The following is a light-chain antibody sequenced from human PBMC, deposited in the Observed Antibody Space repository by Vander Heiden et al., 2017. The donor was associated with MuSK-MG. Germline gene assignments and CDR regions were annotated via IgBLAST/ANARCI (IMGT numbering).Light chain of an antibody. J-gene: IGLJ2*01. Sequence: QSVLTKPPSVSVAPGQKVTISCSGSSSNIGRNHVCWYQQFPGTAPKLLIYENNKRPSGIPDRFSGSKSGTSATLGITGLQTGDEADYYCATWDNSLSGEVLFGGGTKLTVL. CDR2: ENN. V-gene: IGLV1-51*02. CDR3: ATWDNSLSGEVL. CDR1: SSNIGRNH.